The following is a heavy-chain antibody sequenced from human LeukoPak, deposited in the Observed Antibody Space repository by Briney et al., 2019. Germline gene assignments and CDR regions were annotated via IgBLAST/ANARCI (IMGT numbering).Heavy chain of an antibody. CDR1: GFTFSSYW. CDR3: TRDRGYGGMDV. Sequence: GGSLRLSCAASGFTFSSYWMHWVRQAPGKGLVWVSRIISDGSSATHADSVKGRFTMSRDNAKNMLYLQMNSLRAEDTAVYYCTRDRGYGGMDVWGQGTTVTVSS. CDR2: IISDGSSA. V-gene: IGHV3-74*01. J-gene: IGHJ6*02. D-gene: IGHD2-15*01.